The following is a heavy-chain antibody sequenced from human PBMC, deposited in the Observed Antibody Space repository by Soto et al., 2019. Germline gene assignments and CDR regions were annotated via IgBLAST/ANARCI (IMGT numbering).Heavy chain of an antibody. J-gene: IGHJ3*02. Sequence: PGGSLRLSCTASGFTFGDYAMSWVRKAPGKGLEWVGFIRSKAYGGTTEYAASVKGRFTISRDDSKSIAYLQMNSLKTEDTAVYYCTRDSYYYDSSGYDRAFDIWGQGTMVTVSS. V-gene: IGHV3-49*04. CDR2: IRSKAYGGTT. CDR3: TRDSYYYDSSGYDRAFDI. CDR1: GFTFGDYA. D-gene: IGHD3-22*01.